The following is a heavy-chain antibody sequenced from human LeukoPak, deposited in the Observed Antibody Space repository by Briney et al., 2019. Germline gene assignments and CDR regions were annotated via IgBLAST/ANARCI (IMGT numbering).Heavy chain of an antibody. CDR3: ARLSIAARPPFYYYYGMDV. Sequence: GASVKVSCKASGYTFTSYDINWVRQATGQGLEWMGWMNPNSGNTGYAQKFQGRVTMTRSTSISTAYMELSSLRSEDTAVYYCARLSIAARPPFYYYYGMDVWGQGTTVTVSS. J-gene: IGHJ6*02. CDR2: MNPNSGNT. D-gene: IGHD6-6*01. CDR1: GYTFTSYD. V-gene: IGHV1-8*01.